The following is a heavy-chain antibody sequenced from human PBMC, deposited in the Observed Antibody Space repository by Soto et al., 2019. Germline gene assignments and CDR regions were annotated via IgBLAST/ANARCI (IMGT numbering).Heavy chain of an antibody. Sequence: PGGSLRLPCAASGFTFSSYWMHWVRQPPGKGLVWVSKISGDGRTATYADSVKARFTISRDNSKNSLYLQMNSLRAEDTAVYYCARVPDLDFCSKTSCLYYFDYWGQGALVTVSS. CDR3: ARVPDLDFCSKTSCLYYFDY. CDR2: ISGDGRTA. V-gene: IGHV3-74*01. D-gene: IGHD2-2*01. J-gene: IGHJ4*02. CDR1: GFTFSSYW.